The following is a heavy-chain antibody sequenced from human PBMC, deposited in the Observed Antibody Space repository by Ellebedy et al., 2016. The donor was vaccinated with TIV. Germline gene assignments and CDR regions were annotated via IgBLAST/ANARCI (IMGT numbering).Heavy chain of an antibody. CDR2: IKPDGSEK. J-gene: IGHJ4*02. V-gene: IGHV3-7*01. D-gene: IGHD1-26*01. CDR1: GFTFSNYW. Sequence: GGSLRLXCAASGFTFSNYWMSWVRQAPGKGLEWVANIKPDGSEKYYVDSVKGRFTISRDNTKNSLYLQMNSLRVEDSAMYYCARDFMGHRYWGQGTRVTVSS. CDR3: ARDFMGHRY.